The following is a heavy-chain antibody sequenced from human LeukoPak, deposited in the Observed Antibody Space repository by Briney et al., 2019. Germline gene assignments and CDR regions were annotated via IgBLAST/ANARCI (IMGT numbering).Heavy chain of an antibody. CDR1: LGSLLSSIYY. V-gene: IGHV4-39*01. D-gene: IGHD4-23*01. CDR2: ICYGGST. J-gene: IGHJ3*02. Sequence: PYALSLTRLFSLGSLLSSIYYWRWTRQPPVKGLEWISKICYGGSTYYARSVKSRVTISGDTSKNTFSLKMSCLTAADTAVYYCAKVHYGGNSEVLNAFDIWGQGKMVTVSS. CDR3: AKVHYGGNSEVLNAFDI.